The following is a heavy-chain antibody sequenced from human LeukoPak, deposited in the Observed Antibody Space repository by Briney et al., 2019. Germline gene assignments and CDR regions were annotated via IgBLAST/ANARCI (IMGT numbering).Heavy chain of an antibody. J-gene: IGHJ4*02. CDR2: INPSGGST. Sequence: ASVKVSCKASGYTFTSYYMHWVRQAPGQGLEWMGIINPSGGSTSYAQRFQGRVTMTRDTSTSTVYMELSNLRSEDTAVYYCASGASYGDYDYWGQGTLVTVSS. V-gene: IGHV1-46*01. CDR3: ASGASYGDYDY. CDR1: GYTFTSYY. D-gene: IGHD4-17*01.